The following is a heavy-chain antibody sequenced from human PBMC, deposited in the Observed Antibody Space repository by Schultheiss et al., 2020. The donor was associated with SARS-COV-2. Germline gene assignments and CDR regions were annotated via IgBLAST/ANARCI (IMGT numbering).Heavy chain of an antibody. CDR2: IYYSGST. CDR3: ARVNYYDSSGYYYFDY. V-gene: IGHV4-61*05. Sequence: SETLSLTCTVSGGSISSSSYYWGWIRQTPGKGLEWIGYIYYSGSTNYNPSLKSRVTISVDTSKNQFSLKLSSVTAADTAVYYCARVNYYDSSGYYYFDYWGQGTLVTVSS. J-gene: IGHJ4*02. CDR1: GGSISSSSYY. D-gene: IGHD3-22*01.